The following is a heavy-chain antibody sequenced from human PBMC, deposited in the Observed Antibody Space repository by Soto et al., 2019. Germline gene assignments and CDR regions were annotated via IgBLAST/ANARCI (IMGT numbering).Heavy chain of an antibody. CDR1: GGTFSSYT. CDR2: IIPILGIA. Sequence: SVKVSCKASGGTFSSYTISWVRQAPGQGLEWMGRIIPILGIANYAQKFQGRVTITADKSTSTAYMELSSLRSEDTAVYYCARDEVGYYGSGGNWFDPWGQGTLVTVSS. CDR3: ARDEVGYYGSGGNWFDP. D-gene: IGHD3-10*01. J-gene: IGHJ5*02. V-gene: IGHV1-69*04.